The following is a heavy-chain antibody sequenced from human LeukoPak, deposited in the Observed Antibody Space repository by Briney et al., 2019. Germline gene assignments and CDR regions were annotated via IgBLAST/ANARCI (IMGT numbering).Heavy chain of an antibody. Sequence: GGSLRLSCAASGFTFSSYAMHWVRQAPGKGLEWVAVISYDGSNKYYADSVKGRFTISRDNSKNTLYLQMNSLRAEDTAVYYCARAGHYYDSSGYWAFDIWGQGTMVTVSS. V-gene: IGHV3-30-3*01. CDR3: ARAGHYYDSSGYWAFDI. J-gene: IGHJ3*02. CDR2: ISYDGSNK. D-gene: IGHD3-22*01. CDR1: GFTFSSYA.